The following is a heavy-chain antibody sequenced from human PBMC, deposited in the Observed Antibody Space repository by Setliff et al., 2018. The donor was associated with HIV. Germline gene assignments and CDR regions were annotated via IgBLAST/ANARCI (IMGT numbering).Heavy chain of an antibody. J-gene: IGHJ6*03. Sequence: LSLTCSVSGASLTSHNWSWIRQAAGKGLEWIGRIYTRGNTNYNPSLRSRVTMSVDTSKNQFSLKVTSVTAADTAVYYCTRDLWGDDYYYNNMDVWGKGTTVTVSS. CDR3: TRDLWGDDYYYNNMDV. CDR2: IYTRGNT. CDR1: GASLTSHN. D-gene: IGHD2-21*02. V-gene: IGHV4-4*07.